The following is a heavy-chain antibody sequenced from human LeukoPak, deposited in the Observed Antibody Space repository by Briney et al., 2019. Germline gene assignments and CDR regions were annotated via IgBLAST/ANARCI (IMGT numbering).Heavy chain of an antibody. J-gene: IGHJ4*02. CDR2: TYYRSKWYN. CDR3: ARDMLDWNGNYFDY. V-gene: IGHV6-1*01. Sequence: SQTLSLTCAISGDSVSSNSAAWNWVTRSQSRGIEWLGRTYYRSKWYNDYAVSVKSRITINPDTSKNQFSLQLNSVTPEDTAVYYCARDMLDWNGNYFDYWGQGTLVTVSS. CDR1: GDSVSSNSAA. D-gene: IGHD1-1*01.